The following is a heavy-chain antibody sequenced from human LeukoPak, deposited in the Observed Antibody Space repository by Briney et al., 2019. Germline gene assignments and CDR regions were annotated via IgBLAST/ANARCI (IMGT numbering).Heavy chain of an antibody. CDR3: ARRPWAVLWQGAFDI. CDR2: ISAYNGNT. V-gene: IGHV1-18*01. J-gene: IGHJ3*02. D-gene: IGHD6-19*01. Sequence: ASVKVSCKASGYTFTSYGISWVRQAPGQGLEWMGWISAYNGNTNYAQKLQGRVTMTTDTSTSTAYMELRSLRSDDTAVYYCARRPWAVLWQGAFDIWGQGTMVTVSS. CDR1: GYTFTSYG.